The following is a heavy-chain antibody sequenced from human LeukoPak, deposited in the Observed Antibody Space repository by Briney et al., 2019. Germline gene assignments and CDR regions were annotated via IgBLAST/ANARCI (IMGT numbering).Heavy chain of an antibody. D-gene: IGHD3-16*01. V-gene: IGHV3-23*01. Sequence: PGGSLGLSCAASGFRLSDFTMTWVRQAPGKGPEWVSAIGGRGGSTYYADSLGGRFTISRDNSEDMVFLQMNSLEVEDTATYYWGKVGGAGGQGTKVTVSS. CDR1: GFRLSDFT. J-gene: IGHJ4*02. CDR2: IGGRGGST. CDR3: GKVGGA.